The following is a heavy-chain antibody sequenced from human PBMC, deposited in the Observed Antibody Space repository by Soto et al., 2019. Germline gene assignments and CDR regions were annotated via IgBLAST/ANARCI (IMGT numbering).Heavy chain of an antibody. Sequence: VQLVESGGGLVQPDRSLRLSCVAYGFTFDDYAMHWVRQAPGKGLEWVSAISWNSGQLDYADSVRGRFTISRDNAKNSLYLQMNSLRPEDTALYSCAKDKSTGEYSYYRYMDVWGKGTTVTVSS. D-gene: IGHD4-17*01. J-gene: IGHJ6*03. CDR3: AKDKSTGEYSYYRYMDV. CDR2: ISWNSGQL. V-gene: IGHV3-9*01. CDR1: GFTFDDYA.